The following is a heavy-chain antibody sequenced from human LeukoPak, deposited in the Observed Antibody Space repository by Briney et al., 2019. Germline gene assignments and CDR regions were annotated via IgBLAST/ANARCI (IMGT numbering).Heavy chain of an antibody. D-gene: IGHD2-2*02. CDR2: IIPIFGTA. J-gene: IGHJ4*02. CDR1: VGTFSSYA. Sequence: SVKVSCKASVGTFSSYAISWVRQAPGQGLEWAGGIIPIFGTANYAQKFQGRVTITAAESTSTAYMELSSLRSEDTAVYYCARARGRNIVVVPAAIYYFDYWGQGTLVTVSS. CDR3: ARARGRNIVVVPAAIYYFDY. V-gene: IGHV1-69*13.